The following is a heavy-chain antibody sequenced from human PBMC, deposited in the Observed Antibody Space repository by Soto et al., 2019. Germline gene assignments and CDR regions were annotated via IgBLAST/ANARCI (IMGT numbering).Heavy chain of an antibody. CDR3: ARGDYGDYLFDY. V-gene: IGHV4-30-2*01. D-gene: IGHD4-17*01. Sequence: LQLQGSGSGLVKPLQTLSLTRAVSGGSISSGGYSWGWIRQPPGKGLGWIGYIFHSGSTYYNPSLKSRVTISVDRSKNQFSLKLSSVTAADTAVYYCARGDYGDYLFDYWGQGTLVTVSS. CDR2: IFHSGST. CDR1: GGSISSGGYS. J-gene: IGHJ4*02.